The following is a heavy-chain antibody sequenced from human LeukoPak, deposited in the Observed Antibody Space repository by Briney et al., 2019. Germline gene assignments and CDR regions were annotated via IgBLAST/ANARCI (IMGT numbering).Heavy chain of an antibody. J-gene: IGHJ4*02. CDR1: GFTFSSFA. Sequence: GGSLRLSCAASGFTFSSFAINWVRQAPGKGLEWVSVITGSGSGADYADSVKGRFTISRDNSKNTLYLQMNSLRAEDTAVYYCAKDIFIFGVVIPYYFDYWGQGTLVTVSS. CDR3: AKDIFIFGVVIPYYFDY. CDR2: ITGSGSGA. D-gene: IGHD3-3*02. V-gene: IGHV3-23*01.